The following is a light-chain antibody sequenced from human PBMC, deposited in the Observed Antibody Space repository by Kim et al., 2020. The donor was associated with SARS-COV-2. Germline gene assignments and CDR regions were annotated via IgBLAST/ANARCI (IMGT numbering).Light chain of an antibody. Sequence: SPGERATLPRRASQSVSSYLAWYQQQPGQAPRLLIYDASTRATGIPARFSGSGSGTDFTLTISSLEPEDFAVYYCQQRSNWPPLTFGGGTKVDIK. CDR2: DAS. J-gene: IGKJ4*01. CDR3: QQRSNWPPLT. CDR1: QSVSSY. V-gene: IGKV3-11*01.